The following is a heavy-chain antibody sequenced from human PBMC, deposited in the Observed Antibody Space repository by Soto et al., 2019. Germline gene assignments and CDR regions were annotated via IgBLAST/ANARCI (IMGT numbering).Heavy chain of an antibody. Sequence: SETLSLTCGVSSGSVSNDNWWSWVRQSPGKGLEWIGEVHYYGGTNYNPSLESRVTISVDTSRNKFSLRLSSVTAADTAIYYCTKNSAYALDYWGQGTLVTAPQ. CDR2: VHYYGGT. V-gene: IGHV4-4*02. J-gene: IGHJ1*01. CDR1: SGSVSNDNW. CDR3: TKNSAYALDY. D-gene: IGHD3-16*01.